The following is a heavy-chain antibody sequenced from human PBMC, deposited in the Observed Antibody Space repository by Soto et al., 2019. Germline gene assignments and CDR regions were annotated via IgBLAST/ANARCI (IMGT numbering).Heavy chain of an antibody. CDR2: IASDGRTK. J-gene: IGHJ4*02. V-gene: IGHV3-30*03. CDR1: GFTFSSYG. D-gene: IGHD1-1*01. Sequence: PGGSLRLSCAASGFTFSSYGMHWVRQAPGGGLEWVTIIASDGRTKYYADSVRGRFTISRDNSKNTLYLQMDSLSADDTAVYYCARKPETGSTVPFDYWGQGTLVTVSS. CDR3: ARKPETGSTVPFDY.